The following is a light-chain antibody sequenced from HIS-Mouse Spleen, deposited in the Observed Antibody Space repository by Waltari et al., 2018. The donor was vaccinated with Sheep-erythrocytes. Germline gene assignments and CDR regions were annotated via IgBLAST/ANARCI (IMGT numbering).Light chain of an antibody. CDR2: DGS. J-gene: IGLJ3*02. CDR1: SSDVGSYNL. V-gene: IGLV2-23*01. CDR3: CSYAGSSTPWV. Sequence: QSALTQPASVSGSPGQSITISCTGTSSDVGSYNLVSWYQQHPGKAPKLMIYDGSKRRSGVSNRFSGVKSGDTGSLTISGLQAEDEADYYCCSYAGSSTPWVFGGGTKLTVL.